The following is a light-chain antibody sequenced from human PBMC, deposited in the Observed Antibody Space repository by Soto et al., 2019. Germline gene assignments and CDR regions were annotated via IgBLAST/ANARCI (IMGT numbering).Light chain of an antibody. J-gene: IGKJ1*01. CDR1: PAIASF. CDR2: GAS. CDR3: QQLNGSPWT. V-gene: IGKV1-9*01. Sequence: IQLTQSPSSLSAPVGDRVTITCRASPAIASFLAWYQQKPGTAPKLLIYGASTLQSGVPSRFSGSRSGTDYTLTIASLQPEDFATYYCQQLNGSPWTFGQGTKVDIK.